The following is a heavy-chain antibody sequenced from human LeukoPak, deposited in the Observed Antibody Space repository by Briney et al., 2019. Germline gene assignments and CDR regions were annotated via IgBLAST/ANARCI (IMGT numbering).Heavy chain of an antibody. D-gene: IGHD3-3*01. Sequence: SETLSLTCTVSGGSISSYYWGWIRQPPGKGLEWIGSIYYSGSTYYNPSLKSRVTISVDTSKNQFSLKLSSVTAADTDVYYCARGYDFWSGPNFDYWGQGTLVTVSS. CDR1: GGSISSYY. V-gene: IGHV4-39*07. J-gene: IGHJ4*02. CDR3: ARGYDFWSGPNFDY. CDR2: IYYSGST.